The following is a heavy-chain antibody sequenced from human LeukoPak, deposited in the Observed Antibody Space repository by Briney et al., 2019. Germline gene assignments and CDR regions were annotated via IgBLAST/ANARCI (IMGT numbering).Heavy chain of an antibody. D-gene: IGHD6-19*01. V-gene: IGHV4-30-4*07. CDR1: GGSINRGTHY. Sequence: SETLSLTCCVSGGSINRGTHYWSWIRQPPGKGLEWIAYIYHSGTTYYNPSLKSRATISVDTSKNQFSLKLSSVTAADTAVYYCVRGRYSSGWFKDKNWFDPWGQGIPVTVSS. CDR2: IYHSGTT. CDR3: VRGRYSSGWFKDKNWFDP. J-gene: IGHJ5*02.